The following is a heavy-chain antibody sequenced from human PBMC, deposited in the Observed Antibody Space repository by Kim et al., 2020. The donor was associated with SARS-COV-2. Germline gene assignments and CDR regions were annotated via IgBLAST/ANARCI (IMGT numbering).Heavy chain of an antibody. CDR1: GGSISSGGYY. CDR3: ASCIDNAFDI. Sequence: SETLSLTCTVSGGSISSGGYYWSWIRQHPGKGLEWIGYIYYSGSTYYNPSLKSRVTISVDTSKNQFSLKLSSVTAADTAVYYCASCIDNAFDIWGQGTMVTVSS. CDR2: IYYSGST. D-gene: IGHD1-26*01. J-gene: IGHJ3*02. V-gene: IGHV4-31*03.